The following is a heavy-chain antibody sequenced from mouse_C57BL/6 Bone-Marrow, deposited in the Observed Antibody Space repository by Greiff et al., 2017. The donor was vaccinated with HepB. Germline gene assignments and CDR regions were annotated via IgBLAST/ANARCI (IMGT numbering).Heavy chain of an antibody. CDR1: GFTFSDYG. V-gene: IGHV5-15*01. D-gene: IGHD2-1*01. J-gene: IGHJ4*01. CDR2: ISNLAYSI. CDR3: ARHGNYDYYAMDY. Sequence: DVQLQESGGGLVQPGGSLKLSCAASGFTFSDYGMAWVRQAPRTGPEWVAFISNLAYSIYYADTVTGRFTISRENAKNTLYLEMSSLRSEDTAMYYCARHGNYDYYAMDYWGQGTSVTVSS.